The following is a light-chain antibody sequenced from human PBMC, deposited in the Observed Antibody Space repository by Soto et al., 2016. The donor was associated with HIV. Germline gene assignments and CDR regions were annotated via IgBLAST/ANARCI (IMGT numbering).Light chain of an antibody. J-gene: IGLJ2*01. CDR2: NDS. CDR3: QVWDSNNGRPV. CDR1: NIGSKS. V-gene: IGLV3-21*04. Sequence: SYVLTQPPSVSVAPGKTATITCGGNNIGSKSVHWSQQRSGQAPVLVIYNDSDQPSGIPERFSGSNSGNTATLTISWVEAGDEADYYCQVWDSNNGRPVFGGGTKLTVL.